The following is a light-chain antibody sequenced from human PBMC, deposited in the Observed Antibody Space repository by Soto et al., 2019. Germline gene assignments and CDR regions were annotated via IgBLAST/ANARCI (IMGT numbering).Light chain of an antibody. CDR2: DVS. J-gene: IGLJ1*01. CDR1: SSDVGGDNY. CDR3: CAYAGTDTYV. Sequence: QSALTQPPSASGSPGQSVTISCTGTSSDVGGDNYVSWYQQHPGRAPKLMISDVSKRPSGVPDRFSGSKSGNTASLTISGLQAEDEADYYCCAYAGTDTYVFGSGTKGTVL. V-gene: IGLV2-11*01.